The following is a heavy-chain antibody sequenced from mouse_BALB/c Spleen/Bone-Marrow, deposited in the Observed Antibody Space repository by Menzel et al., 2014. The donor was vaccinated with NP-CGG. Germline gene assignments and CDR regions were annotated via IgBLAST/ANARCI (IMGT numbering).Heavy chain of an antibody. CDR3: ARLHYYGYGAY. J-gene: IGHJ3*01. Sequence: DVQLQESGGGLVQPGGSLKLSCAASGFDFSTFWMSWVRQAPGKGLEWIGEINPDRSTINYRPSLKDKFIISRDNAKNTLYLLMSKVRSEDTALYYCARLHYYGYGAYWGQGTLVTVSA. CDR2: INPDRSTI. CDR1: GFDFSTFW. D-gene: IGHD1-2*01. V-gene: IGHV4-1*02.